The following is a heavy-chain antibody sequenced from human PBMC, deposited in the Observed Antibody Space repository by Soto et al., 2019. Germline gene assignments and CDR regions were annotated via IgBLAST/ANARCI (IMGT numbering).Heavy chain of an antibody. CDR3: ARGMTTVTTIDY. D-gene: IGHD4-4*01. J-gene: IGHJ4*02. CDR2: IYHSGST. Sequence: QLQLQESGSGLVKPSQILSLTCAVSGGSISSGGYSCSWIRQPPGKGLEWIGYIYHSGSTYYNPSLKSRVTISVDRSKNQFTLKLSSVTAADTAVYYCARGMTTVTTIDYWGQGTLVTVS. CDR1: GGSISSGGYS. V-gene: IGHV4-30-2*01.